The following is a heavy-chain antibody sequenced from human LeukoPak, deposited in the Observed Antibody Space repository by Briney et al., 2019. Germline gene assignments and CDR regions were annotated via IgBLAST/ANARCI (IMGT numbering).Heavy chain of an antibody. J-gene: IGHJ4*02. V-gene: IGHV3-11*04. CDR2: ISSGGTTL. Sequence: GGSLRLSCTASGFTFSDFYMAWIRRSPGKGLEWLSYISSGGTTLFYADSVKGRFTISRDNAKKSLYLQMNTLGVEDTAIYYCARVRGSFDTSGYSPPSYFDDWGQGTLVSVSS. CDR1: GFTFSDFY. D-gene: IGHD3-22*01. CDR3: ARVRGSFDTSGYSPPSYFDD.